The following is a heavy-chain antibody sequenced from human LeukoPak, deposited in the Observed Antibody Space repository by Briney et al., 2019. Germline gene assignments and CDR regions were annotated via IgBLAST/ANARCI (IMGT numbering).Heavy chain of an antibody. V-gene: IGHV4-34*01. CDR3: ARGPIRIAARIHFDY. CDR1: GGSFSGYY. Sequence: SETLSLTCAVYGGSFSGYYWSWIRQPPGKGLEWIGEINHSGSTNYNPSLKSRVTISVDTSKNQFSLKLSSVTAADAAVHYCARGPIRIAARIHFDYWGQGTLVTVSS. D-gene: IGHD6-6*01. CDR2: INHSGST. J-gene: IGHJ4*02.